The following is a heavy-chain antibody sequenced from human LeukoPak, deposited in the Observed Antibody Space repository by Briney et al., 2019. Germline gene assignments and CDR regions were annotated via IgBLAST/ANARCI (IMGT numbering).Heavy chain of an antibody. CDR1: GFTFSGYG. J-gene: IGHJ4*02. V-gene: IGHV3-23*01. D-gene: IGHD2-8*01. CDR3: ARALIGYYFDY. CDR2: ISGSGGST. Sequence: GGTLRLSCAASGFTFSGYGMSWVRQAPGKGLKWVSAISGSGGSTYYADSVKGRFTISRDNSKNSLYLQMNSLRAEDTAVYYCARALIGYYFDYWGQGTLVTVSS.